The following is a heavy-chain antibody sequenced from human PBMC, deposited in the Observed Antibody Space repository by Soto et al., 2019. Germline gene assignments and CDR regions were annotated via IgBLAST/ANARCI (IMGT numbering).Heavy chain of an antibody. D-gene: IGHD2-2*03. CDR2: IYDTETT. J-gene: IGHJ5*02. CDR3: ARHGYCGSTSCYGGIWFDP. V-gene: IGHV4-61*05. Sequence: SLPQSDTWTVSDGSSISSSDYRGLIRKPPSKGLQRIGYIYDTETTSSNPSLKNRVTISVDTSKNQFSLTLNSVTAADTAVYYCARHGYCGSTSCYGGIWFDPWGQGTRVTVSS. CDR1: DGSSISSSDY.